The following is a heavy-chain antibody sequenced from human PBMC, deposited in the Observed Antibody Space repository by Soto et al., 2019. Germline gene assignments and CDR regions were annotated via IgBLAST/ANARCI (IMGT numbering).Heavy chain of an antibody. Sequence: QVQLQESGPRLVKPSESLSLTCGVSGGTVASSHWWSWVRQSPGRGLEWIGNVYHTGYTNFNPSLQSRVTFSVDKSNNQFSLRLTSVTAADTAVYFCAREIVTAGGNNYFDPWGPGTLVTVSS. D-gene: IGHD2-21*02. CDR1: GGTVASSHW. J-gene: IGHJ5*02. V-gene: IGHV4-4*02. CDR2: VYHTGYT. CDR3: AREIVTAGGNNYFDP.